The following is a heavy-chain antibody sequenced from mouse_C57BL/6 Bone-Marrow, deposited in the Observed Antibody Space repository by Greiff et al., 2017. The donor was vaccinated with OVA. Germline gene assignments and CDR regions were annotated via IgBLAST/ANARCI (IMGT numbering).Heavy chain of an antibody. Sequence: EVKLVESGPGLVKPSQSLSLTCSVTGYSITSGYYWNWIRQFPGNKLEWMGYISYDGSNNYNPSLKNRISITRDTSKNQFFLKLNSVTTEDTATYYCARDPGTFAYWGQGTLVTVSA. V-gene: IGHV3-6*01. CDR1: GYSITSGYY. CDR3: ARDPGTFAY. D-gene: IGHD4-1*01. CDR2: ISYDGSN. J-gene: IGHJ3*01.